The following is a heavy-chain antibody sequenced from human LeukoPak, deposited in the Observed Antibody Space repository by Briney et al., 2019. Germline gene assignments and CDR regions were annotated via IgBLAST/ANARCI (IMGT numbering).Heavy chain of an antibody. Sequence: GGSLRLSCAASGFTFSSYGMHWVRQAPGKGLEWVAVISYDGSNKYYADSVKGRFTISRDNSKNTLYLQMNSLRAEDTAVYYRAEDPEIRYVDWLLPGTNWGQGTLVSVSS. CDR1: GFTFSSYG. CDR2: ISYDGSNK. D-gene: IGHD3-9*01. V-gene: IGHV3-30*18. J-gene: IGHJ4*02. CDR3: AEDPEIRYVDWLLPGTN.